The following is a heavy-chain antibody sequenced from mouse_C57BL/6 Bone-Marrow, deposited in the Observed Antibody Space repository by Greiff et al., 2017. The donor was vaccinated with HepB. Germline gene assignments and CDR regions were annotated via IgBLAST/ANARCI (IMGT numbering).Heavy chain of an antibody. D-gene: IGHD1-1*01. J-gene: IGHJ4*01. CDR3: ANFITTVRYYAMDY. CDR2: IYPRSGNT. CDR1: GYAFTSYG. V-gene: IGHV1-81*01. Sequence: QVQLQQSGAELARPGASVKLSCKASGYAFTSYGISWVKQRTGQGLEWIGEIYPRSGNTYYNEKFKGKATLTADKSSSTAYMELRSLTSEDSAVYFCANFITTVRYYAMDYWGQGTSVTVSS.